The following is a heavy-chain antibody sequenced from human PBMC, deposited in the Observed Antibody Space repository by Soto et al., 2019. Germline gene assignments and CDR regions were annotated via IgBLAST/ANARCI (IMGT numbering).Heavy chain of an antibody. CDR3: TRIFSDAFDI. J-gene: IGHJ3*02. D-gene: IGHD3-9*01. V-gene: IGHV3-73*01. CDR2: IRSKGNNYAT. CDR1: GFTFSGSA. Sequence: PAGSLRPSCAASGFTFSGSAIHCVRQASGKGLEWVARIRSKGNNYATAYAASVKGRFTISRDDSKNTAYLQLNSLKSEDTAVYYCTRIFSDAFDIWGQGTMVTVSS.